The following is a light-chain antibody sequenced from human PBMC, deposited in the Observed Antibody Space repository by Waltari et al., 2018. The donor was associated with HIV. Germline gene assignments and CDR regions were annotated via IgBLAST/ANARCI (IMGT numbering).Light chain of an antibody. CDR3: QSYDSSNHVV. Sequence: NFMLTQPHSVSESPGKTVTISCTRYRGSIASNYVQWYQLRPGSSPTTVIYEDNQRPSGVPDRFSGSIDSSSNSASLTISGLKTEDEADYYCQSYDSSNHVVFGGGTKLTVL. J-gene: IGLJ2*01. V-gene: IGLV6-57*01. CDR1: RGSIASNY. CDR2: EDN.